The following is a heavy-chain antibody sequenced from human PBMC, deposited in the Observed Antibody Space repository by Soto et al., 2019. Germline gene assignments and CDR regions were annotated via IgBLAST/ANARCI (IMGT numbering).Heavy chain of an antibody. D-gene: IGHD5-12*01. V-gene: IGHV4-59*01. CDR1: GGSISSYY. CDR3: ARWLRPYYFDY. J-gene: IGHJ4*02. Sequence: SETLSLTCTVSGGSISSYYWSWIRQPPGKGLEWIGYVYYSGSTNYNPSLKSRVTISVDTSKNQFSLKLSSVTAADTAVYCCARWLRPYYFDYWGQGTLVTVSS. CDR2: VYYSGST.